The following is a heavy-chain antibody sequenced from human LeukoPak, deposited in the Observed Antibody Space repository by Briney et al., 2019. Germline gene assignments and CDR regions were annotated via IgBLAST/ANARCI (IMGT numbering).Heavy chain of an antibody. CDR1: AFTFSTYS. D-gene: IGHD6-19*01. CDR3: ARGLRIAVAGNTDY. J-gene: IGHJ4*02. V-gene: IGHV3-30*04. Sequence: GGSLRLSCAASAFTFSTYSMHWVRQAPGKGLEWVAAISYDGPNKNYADSVKGRFTISRDNSKNTLYLQMNSLRAEDTAVYYCARGLRIAVAGNTDYWGQGTLVTVSS. CDR2: ISYDGPNK.